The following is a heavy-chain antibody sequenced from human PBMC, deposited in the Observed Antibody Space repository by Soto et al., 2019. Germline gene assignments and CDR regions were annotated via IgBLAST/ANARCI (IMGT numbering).Heavy chain of an antibody. J-gene: IGHJ4*02. CDR1: GFTLSSYW. D-gene: IGHD2-2*01. CDR2: INDDGSST. V-gene: IGHV3-74*01. Sequence: AGGSLRLSCGASGFTLSSYWMHWVRQAPGKGLVWVSRINDDGSSTSYVDSVKGRFTISRDNAKNTLYLQMTSLRVEDTAVYYCARGYCSSTSCYSVYLDDWGQGTQVTVSS. CDR3: ARGYCSSTSCYSVYLDD.